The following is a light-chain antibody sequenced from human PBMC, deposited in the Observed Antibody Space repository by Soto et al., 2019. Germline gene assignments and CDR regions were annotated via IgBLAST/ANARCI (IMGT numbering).Light chain of an antibody. J-gene: IGLJ2*01. CDR2: DNN. V-gene: IGLV1-51*01. CDR3: ATWDGSLPGEV. Sequence: QSVLTQSPSVSAAPGQKVTISCSGSSSNIGINYVSWYQQLPGTAPKLLMYDNNKRPSEIPDRFSGSKSGTSGTLDITGLQTGDEADYYCATWDGSLPGEVFGGGTTFTVL. CDR1: SSNIGINY.